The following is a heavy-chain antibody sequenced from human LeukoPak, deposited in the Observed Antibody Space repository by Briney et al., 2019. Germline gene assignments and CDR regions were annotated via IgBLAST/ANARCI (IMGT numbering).Heavy chain of an antibody. D-gene: IGHD3-10*01. CDR3: ARAARDYYGSGSYHYFDY. Sequence: GGSLRLSCAASGFTFSSYAMHWVRQAPGKGLEWVAVISYDGSNKYYADSVKGRFTISRDNAKNSLYLQMNSLRAEDTAVYYCARAARDYYGSGSYHYFDYWGQGTLVTVSS. V-gene: IGHV3-30*07. CDR1: GFTFSSYA. J-gene: IGHJ4*02. CDR2: ISYDGSNK.